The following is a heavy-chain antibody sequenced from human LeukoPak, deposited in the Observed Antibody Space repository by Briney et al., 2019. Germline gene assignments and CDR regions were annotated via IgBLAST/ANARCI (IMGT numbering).Heavy chain of an antibody. J-gene: IGHJ5*02. CDR2: IYYSGST. CDR3: ARTSSTSGDVWFDP. V-gene: IGHV4-59*01. CDR1: GGSISSYY. Sequence: PSETLSLTCTVSGGSISSYYWSWIRQPPGKGLEWIGYIYYSGSTNYNPSLKSRVTISVDTSKNQFSLKLSSVAAADTAVYYCARTSSTSGDVWFDPWGQGTLVTVPS. D-gene: IGHD2-2*01.